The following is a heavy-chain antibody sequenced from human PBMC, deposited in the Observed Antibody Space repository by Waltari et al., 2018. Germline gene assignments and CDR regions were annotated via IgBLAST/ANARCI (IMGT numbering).Heavy chain of an antibody. CDR3: VRGYGRGVTNGDYFEY. V-gene: IGHV3-74*01. J-gene: IGHJ4*02. CDR1: GFTLSSFW. D-gene: IGHD4-17*01. Sequence: EVQLVESGGGLVQPGGSLRLSCVASGFTLSSFWMHWFHQAPGKGLVCVALGNSDGGGTTYADSVKGRFTISRDNAKNTLYLQMSRLRAEDTAVYYCVRGYGRGVTNGDYFEYWGQGTLVTVSS. CDR2: GNSDGGGT.